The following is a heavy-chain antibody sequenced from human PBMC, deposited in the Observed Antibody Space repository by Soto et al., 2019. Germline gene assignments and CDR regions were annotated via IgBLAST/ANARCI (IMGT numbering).Heavy chain of an antibody. V-gene: IGHV3-33*01. Sequence: QVQLVESGGGVVQPGRSLRLSCAASGFTFSSYGMHWVRQAPGKGREWVAVIWYDGSNKYYADSVKGRFTISRDNSKNTLYLQMNSLRAEDTAVYYCARDTYGDYEGAFDIWGQGTMVTVSS. D-gene: IGHD4-17*01. CDR3: ARDTYGDYEGAFDI. CDR1: GFTFSSYG. J-gene: IGHJ3*02. CDR2: IWYDGSNK.